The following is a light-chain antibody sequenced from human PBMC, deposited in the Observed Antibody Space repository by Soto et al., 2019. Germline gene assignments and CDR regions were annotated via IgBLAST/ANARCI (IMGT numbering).Light chain of an antibody. Sequence: DIPMTQSPSTLSASVGDRVTISCRASQSISTWLAWYQQKPGKVPKLLIYDASTLESGVPSRFSGSGSGTEFTLTISSLQPDDFATYYCQQYDGNFGGGTRVEIK. CDR1: QSISTW. CDR3: QQYDGN. J-gene: IGKJ4*01. V-gene: IGKV1-5*01. CDR2: DAS.